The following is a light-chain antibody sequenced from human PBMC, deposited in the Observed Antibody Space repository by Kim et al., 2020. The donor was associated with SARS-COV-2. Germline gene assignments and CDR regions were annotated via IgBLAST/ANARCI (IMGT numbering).Light chain of an antibody. J-gene: IGKJ5*01. Sequence: EIVLPQSPGPLSLSPGDRATLSCRASQSISSNYIAWYQKKPGQAPRLVIYDAFSRATGIPDRFSGSGSGTDFTLTISRLEPEDFAVYHCQQYGSAPPTFGQGTRLEIK. CDR3: QQYGSAPPT. CDR1: QSISSNY. CDR2: DAF. V-gene: IGKV3-20*01.